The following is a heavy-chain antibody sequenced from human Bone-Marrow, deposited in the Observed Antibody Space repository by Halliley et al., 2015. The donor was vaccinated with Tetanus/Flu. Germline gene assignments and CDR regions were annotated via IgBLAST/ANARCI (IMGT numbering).Heavy chain of an antibody. CDR1: GASISPHY. J-gene: IGHJ4*02. D-gene: IGHD6-13*01. Sequence: TLSLTCAVSGASISPHYWNWIRQAPGKGLEWIGYVYYTGSTKYNPSLESRVTIALDVSKNQFSLKLTSMTPADTAVYYCAGRVSRGVTAGTSDSWGQGTLVIASS. CDR2: VYYTGST. CDR3: AGRVSRGVTAGTSDS. V-gene: IGHV4-59*11.